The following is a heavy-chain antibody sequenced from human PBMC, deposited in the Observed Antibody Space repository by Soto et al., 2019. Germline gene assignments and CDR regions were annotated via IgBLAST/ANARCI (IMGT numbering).Heavy chain of an antibody. Sequence: SETLSLTCAVYGGSFSGYYWSWIRQPPGKGLEWIGEINHSGSTNYNPSLKSRVTISVDTSKNQFSLKLSSVTAADTAVYYCARIGPRITIFGVVIIPNWFDPWGQGTLVTVSA. CDR1: GGSFSGYY. CDR3: ARIGPRITIFGVVIIPNWFDP. CDR2: INHSGST. J-gene: IGHJ5*02. V-gene: IGHV4-34*01. D-gene: IGHD3-3*01.